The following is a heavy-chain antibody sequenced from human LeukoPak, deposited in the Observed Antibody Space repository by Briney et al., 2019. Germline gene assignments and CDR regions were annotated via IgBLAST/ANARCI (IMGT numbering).Heavy chain of an antibody. CDR2: ISFDGSND. CDR1: GFTFSNSA. Sequence: PGGSLRLSCVTSGFTFSNSAIHWVRQSPGNGLEWVAVISFDGSNDYYAASVKGRFTISRDNSKNTLYLQMNSPRAEDTAVYYCAKDQGYCSGGSCYDFDYWGQGTLVTVSS. D-gene: IGHD2-15*01. CDR3: AKDQGYCSGGSCYDFDY. J-gene: IGHJ4*02. V-gene: IGHV3-30*18.